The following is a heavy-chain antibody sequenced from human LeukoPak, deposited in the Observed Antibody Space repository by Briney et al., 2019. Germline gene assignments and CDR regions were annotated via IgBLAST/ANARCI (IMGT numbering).Heavy chain of an antibody. CDR2: ISAYNGNT. V-gene: IGHV1-18*01. Sequence: ASVNVSCKASGYTFTSYGISSVRQAPGQGLEWMGWISAYNGNTNYAQKLQGRVTMTTDTSTSTAYMELRSLRSDDTAVYYCAREVPTHSGYDLGIDYWGQGTLVTVSS. D-gene: IGHD5-12*01. J-gene: IGHJ4*02. CDR1: GYTFTSYG. CDR3: AREVPTHSGYDLGIDY.